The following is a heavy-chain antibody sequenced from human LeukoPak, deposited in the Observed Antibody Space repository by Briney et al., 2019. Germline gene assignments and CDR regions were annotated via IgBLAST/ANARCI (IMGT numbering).Heavy chain of an antibody. V-gene: IGHV4-59*01. CDR2: IYYTGST. Sequence: PSETLSLTCNVSGGSISGYYWTWIRQPPGKGLEWIGFIYYTGSTNYNPSLKSRVTISLDTSKNQFSLKLNSVTAADTAVYYCASRRGYEDAFDIWGQGTMVTVSS. J-gene: IGHJ3*02. CDR1: GGSISGYY. CDR3: ASRRGYEDAFDI. D-gene: IGHD5-18*01.